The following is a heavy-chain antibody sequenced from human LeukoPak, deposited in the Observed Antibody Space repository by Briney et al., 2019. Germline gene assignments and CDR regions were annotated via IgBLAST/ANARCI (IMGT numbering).Heavy chain of an antibody. V-gene: IGHV3-23*01. CDR2: ISGSGGST. Sequence: GGSLRLSCAASGFTFSSYAWSWVRQAPGKGLEWVSAISGSGGSTYYADSVKGRFTISIDNSKNTLYLQMNSLRAEDTAVYYCAKVEVGATKRYYFDYWGQGTLVTVSS. CDR3: AKVEVGATKRYYFDY. D-gene: IGHD1-26*01. J-gene: IGHJ4*02. CDR1: GFTFSSYA.